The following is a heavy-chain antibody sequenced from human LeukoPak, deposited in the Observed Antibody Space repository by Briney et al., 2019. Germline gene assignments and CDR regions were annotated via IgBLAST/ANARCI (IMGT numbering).Heavy chain of an antibody. CDR2: IRYDGCEM. CDR3: ATTLGYCTSASCPHDWFDP. Sequence: PGGSLRLSCAASGFNFHIYGMHWVRQAPGKGLEWVAFIRYDGCEMSYADSVKGRFTISRDNSKKILYLQMNSLKCEDTAVYYCATTLGYCTSASCPHDWFDPWGQGTLVTVSS. J-gene: IGHJ5*02. D-gene: IGHD2-2*01. V-gene: IGHV3-30*02. CDR1: GFNFHIYG.